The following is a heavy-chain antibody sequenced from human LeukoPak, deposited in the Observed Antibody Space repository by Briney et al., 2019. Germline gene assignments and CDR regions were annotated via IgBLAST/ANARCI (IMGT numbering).Heavy chain of an antibody. D-gene: IGHD3-3*02. V-gene: IGHV6-1*01. Sequence: SQTLSLTCAISGDSVSRNSVAWNWIRQSPSRGLEWLGRTYYRSKWYIDYAASVKGRLSINADTSRNQFSLQLKFVTPEDTAVYYCARDSWLISFRNWFDPWGQGSPVTVSS. CDR1: GDSVSRNSVA. CDR2: TYYRSKWYI. J-gene: IGHJ5*02. CDR3: ARDSWLISFRNWFDP.